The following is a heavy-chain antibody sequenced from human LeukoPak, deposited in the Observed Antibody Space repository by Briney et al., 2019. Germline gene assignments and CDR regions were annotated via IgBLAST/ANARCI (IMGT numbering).Heavy chain of an antibody. CDR3: AKLEEQQLRPLYYYYYMDV. CDR1: GFTFSSYA. J-gene: IGHJ6*03. V-gene: IGHV3-23*01. CDR2: ISGSGGST. Sequence: GGSLRLSCAASGFTFSSYAMSWVRQAPGKGLEWVSAISGSGGSTYYADSVKGRFTISRDNSKNTLYLQMNSLRAEDTAVYYCAKLEEQQLRPLYYYYYMDVWGKGTTVTVSS. D-gene: IGHD6-13*01.